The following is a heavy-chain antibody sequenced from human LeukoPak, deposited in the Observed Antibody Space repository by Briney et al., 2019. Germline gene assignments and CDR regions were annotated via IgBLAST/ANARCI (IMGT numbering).Heavy chain of an antibody. V-gene: IGHV1-2*02. D-gene: IGHD5-24*01. J-gene: IGHJ4*02. Sequence: GASVKLSCKASGYTFTGYYMHWVRQAPGQGLEWMGWINPNSGGTNYAQKLQGRVTMTRDTSISTAYMELSRLRSDDTAVYYCARAGVDGYDLYDYWGQGTLVTVSS. CDR1: GYTFTGYY. CDR2: INPNSGGT. CDR3: ARAGVDGYDLYDY.